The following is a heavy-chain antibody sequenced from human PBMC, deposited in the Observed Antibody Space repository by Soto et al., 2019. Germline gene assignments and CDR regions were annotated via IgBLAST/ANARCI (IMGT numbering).Heavy chain of an antibody. J-gene: IGHJ3*02. CDR2: MNPNSGNT. D-gene: IGHD4-17*01. CDR1: GYTFTSYD. Sequence: SVKVSCKASGYTFTSYDINWVRQATGQGLEWMGWMNPNSGNTGYAQKFQGRVTMTRNTSISTAYMELSSLRSEDTAVYYCARGLFMSVTTTDHDAFDIWGQGTMVTVSS. V-gene: IGHV1-8*01. CDR3: ARGLFMSVTTTDHDAFDI.